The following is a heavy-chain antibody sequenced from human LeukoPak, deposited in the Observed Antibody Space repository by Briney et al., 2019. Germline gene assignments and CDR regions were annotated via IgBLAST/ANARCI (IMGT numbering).Heavy chain of an antibody. CDR1: GYTFTGYY. CDR3: ARGAAYCSSTSCYDYSNYVGDY. J-gene: IGHJ4*02. V-gene: IGHV1-2*02. CDR2: INPNSGGT. D-gene: IGHD2-2*01. Sequence: ASVKVSCKASGYTFTGYYMHWVRQAPGQGLEWMGWINPNSGGTNYAQKFQGRVTMTRDTSISTAYMELSRLRSDDTAVYYCARGAAYCSSTSCYDYSNYVGDYWGQGTLVTVSS.